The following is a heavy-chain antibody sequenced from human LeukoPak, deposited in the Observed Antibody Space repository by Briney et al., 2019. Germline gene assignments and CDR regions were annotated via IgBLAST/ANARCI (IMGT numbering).Heavy chain of an antibody. J-gene: IGHJ4*02. CDR3: ARRQAGTSWRDY. CDR2: IYYSGST. V-gene: IGHV4-39*01. D-gene: IGHD6-13*01. Sequence: SETLSLTCTVSDGSISSSSYYWGWIRQPPGKGLEWIGNIYYSGSTCYNPSLKSRVTISVDTSKNQFSLRLSSVTAADTAVYYCARRQAGTSWRDYWGQGTLVTVSS. CDR1: DGSISSSSYY.